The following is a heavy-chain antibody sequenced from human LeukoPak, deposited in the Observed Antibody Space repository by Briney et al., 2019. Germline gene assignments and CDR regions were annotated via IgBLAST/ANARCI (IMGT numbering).Heavy chain of an antibody. Sequence: PSETLSLTCTASGGSISSGGYYWSWIRQHPGKGLEWIGYIYYSGSTYYNPSLKSRVTISVDTSKNQFSLKLSSVTAADTAVYYCARVRDCDFWSGYYRGVFDYWGQGTLVTVSS. D-gene: IGHD3-3*01. CDR1: GGSISSGGYY. J-gene: IGHJ4*02. V-gene: IGHV4-31*03. CDR3: ARVRDCDFWSGYYRGVFDY. CDR2: IYYSGST.